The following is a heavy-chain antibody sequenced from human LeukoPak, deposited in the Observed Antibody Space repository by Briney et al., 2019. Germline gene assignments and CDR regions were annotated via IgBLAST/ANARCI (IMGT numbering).Heavy chain of an antibody. V-gene: IGHV1-46*01. CDR1: GYTFTSYY. CDR3: AREARVGATGFDY. CDR2: INPSGGTT. D-gene: IGHD1-26*01. Sequence: AASVKVSCKTSGYTFTSYYMHWVRQAPGQGLEWMTVINPSGGTTSYAQKFQGRVTMTRDMSTSTVYMELSSLRSEDTAVYYCAREARVGATGFDYWGQGTLVTVSS. J-gene: IGHJ4*02.